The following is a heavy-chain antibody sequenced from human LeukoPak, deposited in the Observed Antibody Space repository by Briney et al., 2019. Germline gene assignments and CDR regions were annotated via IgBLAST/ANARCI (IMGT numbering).Heavy chain of an antibody. D-gene: IGHD6-13*01. CDR2: ISYDGSNK. V-gene: IGHV3-30*18. CDR1: GFTFSSYG. CDR3: AKEWLGIAAAGRGIPWY. J-gene: IGHJ4*02. Sequence: GGSLRLSCAASGFTFSSYGMHWVRQAPGKGLEWVAVISYDGSNKYYADSVKGRFTISRDNSKNTLYLQMNSLRAEDTAVYYCAKEWLGIAAAGRGIPWYWGQGTLVTVSS.